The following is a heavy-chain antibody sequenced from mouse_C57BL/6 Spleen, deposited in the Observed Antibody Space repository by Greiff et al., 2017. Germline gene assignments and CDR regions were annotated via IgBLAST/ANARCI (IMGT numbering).Heavy chain of an antibody. Sequence: QVQLQQSGAELVKPGASVKLSCKASGYTFTEYTIPWVKQRSGQGLEWIGWFYPGSGSIKYNEKFKDKATLTADKSSSTVYMELSRLTSEDSAVYFCARHERDYYGSSGWYFDVWGTGTTVTVSS. D-gene: IGHD1-1*01. CDR3: ARHERDYYGSSGWYFDV. CDR2: FYPGSGSI. CDR1: GYTFTEYT. V-gene: IGHV1-62-2*01. J-gene: IGHJ1*03.